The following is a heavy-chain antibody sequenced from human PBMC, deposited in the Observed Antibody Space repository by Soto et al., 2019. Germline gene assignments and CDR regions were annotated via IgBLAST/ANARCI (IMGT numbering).Heavy chain of an antibody. CDR3: ARQGGYSGYDDY. V-gene: IGHV4-59*08. Sequence: QVQLQESGPGLVKPSETLSLTCTVSGCSISSYYWSWIRQPPGKGLEWIGYIYYSGSTNYNPSLKSRVTISVDTSKNQFSLKLSSVTAADTAVYYCARQGGYSGYDDYWGQGTLVTVSS. CDR1: GCSISSYY. J-gene: IGHJ4*02. CDR2: IYYSGST. D-gene: IGHD5-12*01.